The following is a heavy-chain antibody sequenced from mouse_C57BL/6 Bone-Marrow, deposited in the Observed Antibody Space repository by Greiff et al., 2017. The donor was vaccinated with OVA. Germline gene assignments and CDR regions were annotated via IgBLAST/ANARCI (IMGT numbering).Heavy chain of an antibody. CDR2: IWGGGST. V-gene: IGHV2-9*01. J-gene: IGHJ4*01. CDR3: AKHKPPDSSGYGYAMDY. D-gene: IGHD3-2*02. Sequence: QVQLQQSGPGLVAPSQSLSITCTVSGFSLTSYGVDWVRQPPGKGLEWLGVIWGGGSTNYNSALMSRLSISKDNSKSQVFLKMNSLQTDDTAMYYCAKHKPPDSSGYGYAMDYWGQGTSVTVSS. CDR1: GFSLTSYG.